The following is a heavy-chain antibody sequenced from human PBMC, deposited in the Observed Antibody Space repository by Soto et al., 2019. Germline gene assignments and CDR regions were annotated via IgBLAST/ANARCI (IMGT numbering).Heavy chain of an antibody. J-gene: IGHJ5*02. D-gene: IGHD3-22*01. CDR2: IIPIFGTA. CDR1: GGTFSSYA. V-gene: IGHV1-69*01. CDR3: ARGPPPGLDYYDSSGYLGA. Sequence: QVQLVQSGAEVKKPGSSVKVSSKASGGTFSSYAISWVRQAPGQGLEWMGGIIPIFGTANYAQKFQGRVTITADESTSTAYMELSSLRSEDTAVYYCARGPPPGLDYYDSSGYLGAWGQGTLVTVSS.